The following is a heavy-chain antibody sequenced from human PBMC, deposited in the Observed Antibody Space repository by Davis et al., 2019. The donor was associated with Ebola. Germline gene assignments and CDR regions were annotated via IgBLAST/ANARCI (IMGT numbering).Heavy chain of an antibody. Sequence: AASVKVSCKASGGTFSSYAISWVRQAPGQGLEWMGGIIPIFGTANYAQKFQGRVTITADESTSTAYMELSRLRSDDTAVYYCARLKVGAKYGMDVWGQGTTVTVSS. CDR1: GGTFSSYA. D-gene: IGHD1-26*01. J-gene: IGHJ6*02. CDR3: ARLKVGAKYGMDV. V-gene: IGHV1-69*13. CDR2: IIPIFGTA.